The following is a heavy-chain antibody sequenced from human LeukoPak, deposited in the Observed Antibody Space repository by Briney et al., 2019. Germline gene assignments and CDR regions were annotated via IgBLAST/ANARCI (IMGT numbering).Heavy chain of an antibody. D-gene: IGHD3-22*01. Sequence: GGSLRLSCAAAGFTFSDYGMNWVRQAPGKGLEWVSGISGSGISTYYADSVKGRFTISRDNSKNTLYLQMNSLRAEDTAVYYCAREFDPTYYYDSSGYPRLDYWGQGTLVTVSS. J-gene: IGHJ4*02. V-gene: IGHV3-23*01. CDR3: AREFDPTYYYDSSGYPRLDY. CDR1: GFTFSDYG. CDR2: ISGSGIST.